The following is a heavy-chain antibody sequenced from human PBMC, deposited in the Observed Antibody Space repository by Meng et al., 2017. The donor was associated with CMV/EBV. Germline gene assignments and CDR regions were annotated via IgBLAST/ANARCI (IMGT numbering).Heavy chain of an antibody. V-gene: IGHV1-8*03. J-gene: IGHJ6*02. CDR3: ARGHGSVSYSYYYYGMDV. Sequence: SVNVSRQGCGYTFTSYDIHWVRQATGQGLEWMGWMNPSSGNTGYAQKFQGRVTITRDTSISTAYMELSSLRSEDTAVYYCARGHGSVSYSYYYYGMDVWGQGTTVTVSS. D-gene: IGHD1-26*01. CDR1: GYTFTSYD. CDR2: MNPSSGNT.